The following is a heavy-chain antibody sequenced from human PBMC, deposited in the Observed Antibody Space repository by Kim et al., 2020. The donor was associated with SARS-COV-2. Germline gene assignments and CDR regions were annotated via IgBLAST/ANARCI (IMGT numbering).Heavy chain of an antibody. CDR1: GFTFSSYS. CDR3: ARDPSNFTFIAVEAPIDY. Sequence: GGSLRLSCAASGFTFSSYSMNWVRQAPGKGLEWVSSISSSSSYIYYADSVKGRFTISRDNAKNSLYLQMNSLRAEDTAVYYCARDPSNFTFIAVEAPIDYWGQGTLVTVSS. CDR2: ISSSSSYI. V-gene: IGHV3-21*01. D-gene: IGHD6-19*01. J-gene: IGHJ4*02.